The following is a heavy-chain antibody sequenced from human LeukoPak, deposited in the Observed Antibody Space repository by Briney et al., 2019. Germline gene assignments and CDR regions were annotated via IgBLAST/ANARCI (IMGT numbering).Heavy chain of an antibody. D-gene: IGHD5-12*01. J-gene: IGHJ4*02. V-gene: IGHV3-33*01. CDR3: ARDRDIVATIYYFDY. CDR1: GFTFSSYG. Sequence: GRSLRLSCAASGFTFSSYGMHWVRQAPGKGLEWVAVIWYDGSNKYYADSVKGRFTISRDNSKNTLYLQMNSLRAEDTAVYYCARDRDIVATIYYFDYWGQRTLVTVSS. CDR2: IWYDGSNK.